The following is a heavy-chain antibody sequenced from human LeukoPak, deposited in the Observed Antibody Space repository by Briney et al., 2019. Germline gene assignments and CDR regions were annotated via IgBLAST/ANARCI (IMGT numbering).Heavy chain of an antibody. J-gene: IGHJ5*02. CDR2: ISSSSSYI. Sequence: TGGSLRLSCAASGFTFSSYSMNWVRQAPGKGLEWVSSISSSSSYIYYADSVKGRFTIPRDNAKNSLYLQMNSLRAEDTAVYYCARDSAGSRNWFDLWGQGTLVTVSS. CDR1: GFTFSSYS. D-gene: IGHD2-15*01. V-gene: IGHV3-21*01. CDR3: ARDSAGSRNWFDL.